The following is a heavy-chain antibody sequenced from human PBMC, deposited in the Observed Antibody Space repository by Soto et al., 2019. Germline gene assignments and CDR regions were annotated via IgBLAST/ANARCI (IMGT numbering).Heavy chain of an antibody. CDR1: GESFSGYY. Sequence: QVQLQQWGAGLLKPSETLSLTCAVYGESFSGYYWSWIRQPPGKGLEWIGEINHSGSTNYNPSLKSRVSMSVDTSKTQFSLKLSSVTAADTAMYYCAGNIVATISSFDYWGQGPLVTVSS. CDR3: AGNIVATISSFDY. D-gene: IGHD5-12*01. V-gene: IGHV4-34*02. CDR2: INHSGST. J-gene: IGHJ4*02.